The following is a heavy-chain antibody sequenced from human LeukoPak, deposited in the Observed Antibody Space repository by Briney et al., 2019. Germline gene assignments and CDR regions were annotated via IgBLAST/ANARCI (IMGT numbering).Heavy chain of an antibody. CDR3: AREGDRHFTFDY. D-gene: IGHD2/OR15-2a*01. J-gene: IGHJ4*02. V-gene: IGHV3-30*01. CDR1: GSTFSGHV. Sequence: PGGSLRLSCAASGSTFSGHVLRWVRQAPGKGPEWVGGTAYDGAEKYYADSVRGRFAISRDNSKSTVYLEMNSLRPEDAAVYYCAREGDRHFTFDYWGRGTLVTVSS. CDR2: TAYDGAEK.